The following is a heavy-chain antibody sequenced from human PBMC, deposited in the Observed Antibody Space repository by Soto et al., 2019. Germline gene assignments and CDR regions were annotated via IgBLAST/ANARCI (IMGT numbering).Heavy chain of an antibody. J-gene: IGHJ6*02. CDR1: GGSINSYY. D-gene: IGHD3-10*01. V-gene: IGHV4-59*01. CDR2: IYYSGST. CDR3: ARGASMVRGVTIYYYYGLDV. Sequence: QVQLQESGPGLVKPSETLSLTCTVSGGSINSYYWTWIRQPPGKGLEWIGYIYYSGSTNYNPSLKSRVTISVDTSKNQFSLKLTSVTAADTAVYYCARGASMVRGVTIYYYYGLDVWGQGTTVTVSS.